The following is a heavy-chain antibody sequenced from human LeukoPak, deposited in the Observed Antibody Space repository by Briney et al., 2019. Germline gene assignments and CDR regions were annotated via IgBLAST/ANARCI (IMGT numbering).Heavy chain of an antibody. J-gene: IGHJ4*02. V-gene: IGHV1-2*02. D-gene: IGHD3-16*01. CDR3: ARDGGFDY. CDR2: INPDSGAT. CDR1: GYTFTDFY. Sequence: ASVKVSCKTSGYTFTDFYMHWVRQAPGQGLEWMGWINPDSGATNNAQKFQGRVTMTRDTSINTAYMELTSLRSDDTAVYYCARDGGFDYWGQGTLVTVSS.